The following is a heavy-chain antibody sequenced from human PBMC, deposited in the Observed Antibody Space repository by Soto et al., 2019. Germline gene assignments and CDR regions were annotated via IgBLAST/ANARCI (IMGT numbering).Heavy chain of an antibody. CDR1: GGSISSYY. CDR2: MYNSGST. CDR3: ASMGYHYGSGSYPLDY. Sequence: QVQLQESGPGLVKPSETLSLTCTVSGGSISSYYWTWIRQPPGKGLEWIGFMYNSGSTHYNPSLKSRVTLSXXPXKXXFSLNLRSVTAADTAVYYCASMGYHYGSGSYPLDYWGQGTLVTVSS. V-gene: IGHV4-4*08. J-gene: IGHJ4*02. D-gene: IGHD3-10*01.